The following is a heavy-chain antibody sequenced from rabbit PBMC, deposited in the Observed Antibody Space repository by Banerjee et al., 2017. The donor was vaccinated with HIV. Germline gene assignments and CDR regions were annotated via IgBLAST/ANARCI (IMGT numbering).Heavy chain of an antibody. CDR1: GLDFSSSYW. V-gene: IGHV1S45*01. Sequence: QEQLVEYGGDLVQPEGSLTLTCKASGLDFSSSYWICWVRQAPGKGLEWIACIYTGGSGTTYYASWAKGRFTISKTSSTTVTLQMTSLTAADTATYFCARYVGDGVSGTFDLWGQGTLVTVS. CDR3: ARYVGDGVSGTFDL. D-gene: IGHD1-1*01. J-gene: IGHJ4*01. CDR2: IYTGGSGTT.